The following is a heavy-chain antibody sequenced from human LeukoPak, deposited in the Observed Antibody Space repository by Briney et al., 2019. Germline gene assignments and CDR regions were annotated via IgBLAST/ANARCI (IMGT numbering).Heavy chain of an antibody. CDR3: ARSLRAAASLYYYYMDV. Sequence: SETLSLTCTFSGGSISSYYWSWIRQPPGKGLEWIGYIYYSGSTNYNPSLKSRVTISVDTSKNQFSLKLSSVTAADTAVYYCARSLRAAASLYYYYMDVWGKGTTVTVSS. J-gene: IGHJ6*03. V-gene: IGHV4-59*01. CDR1: GGSISSYY. D-gene: IGHD3-16*02. CDR2: IYYSGST.